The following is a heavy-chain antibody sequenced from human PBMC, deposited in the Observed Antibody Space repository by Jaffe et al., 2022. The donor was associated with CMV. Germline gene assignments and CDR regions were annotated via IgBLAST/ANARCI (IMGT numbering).Heavy chain of an antibody. CDR1: GFTFDDYA. D-gene: IGHD3-16*01. CDR2: ISWNSGSI. J-gene: IGHJ4*02. CDR3: AKADGAQGLFDY. V-gene: IGHV3-9*01. Sequence: EVQLVESGGGLVQPGRSLRLSCAASGFTFDDYAMHWVRQAPGKGLEWVSGISWNSGSIGYADSVKGRFTISRDNAKNSLYLQMNSLRAEDTALYYCAKADGAQGLFDYWGQGTLVTVSS.